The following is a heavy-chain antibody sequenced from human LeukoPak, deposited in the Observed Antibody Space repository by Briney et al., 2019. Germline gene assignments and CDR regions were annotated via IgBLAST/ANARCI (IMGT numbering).Heavy chain of an antibody. J-gene: IGHJ4*02. V-gene: IGHV3-30*08. CDR1: AFTFSGYA. Sequence: PGGSLRLSCAASAFTFSGYAMHWVRPAPGKGLEGVAVIPYDGSHKYYADSVKGRFTISRDNSKNTLELQMNRLRAEDTACYVCASGSPVSGSYYFLPGFDYWGQGTLVTVSS. D-gene: IGHD1-26*01. CDR2: IPYDGSHK. CDR3: ASGSPVSGSYYFLPGFDY.